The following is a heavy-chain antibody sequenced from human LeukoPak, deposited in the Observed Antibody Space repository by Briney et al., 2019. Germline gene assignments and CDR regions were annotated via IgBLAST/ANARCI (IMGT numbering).Heavy chain of an antibody. V-gene: IGHV4-38-2*02. CDR1: GYSISSGYY. CDR3: ARSRGEGSGYYYYYYMDV. Sequence: PSETLSLTCTVSGYSISSGYYWGWIRQPPGKGLEWIGSIYYSGSTYYNPSLKSRVTISVDTSKNQFSLKLSSVTATDTAVYYCARSRGEGSGYYYYYYMDVWGKGTTVTVSS. J-gene: IGHJ6*03. CDR2: IYYSGST. D-gene: IGHD3-10*01.